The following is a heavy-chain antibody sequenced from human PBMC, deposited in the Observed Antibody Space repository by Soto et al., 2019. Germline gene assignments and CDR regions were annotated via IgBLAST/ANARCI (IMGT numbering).Heavy chain of an antibody. CDR3: ARPLEQWQLGFGMDV. Sequence: QVQLVESGGGVVQPGGSLRLSCAASGFTLSTYGMHWVRQAPGKGLEWVAVVWYDGSKKYYADSVKGRFTVSRDSSKNTLYLQMNSLRAEDTAVYYCARPLEQWQLGFGMDVWGQGSPVTVSS. CDR1: GFTLSTYG. V-gene: IGHV3-33*01. J-gene: IGHJ6*01. D-gene: IGHD6-19*01. CDR2: VWYDGSKK.